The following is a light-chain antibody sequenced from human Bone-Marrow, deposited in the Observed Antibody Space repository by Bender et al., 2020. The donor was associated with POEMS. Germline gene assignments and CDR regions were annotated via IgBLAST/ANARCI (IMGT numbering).Light chain of an antibody. V-gene: IGLV2-11*01. Sequence: QSALTQPRSVSGSPGQSVTISCTGTSSDIGGYNYVSWYQQHPGKAPKLMIYAVTKRPSGVPDRFSGFRSGNTASLAISGLQSEDEADYYCATWDDSLNAYVFGTGTKVTVL. CDR3: ATWDDSLNAYV. CDR2: AVT. CDR1: SSDIGGYNY. J-gene: IGLJ1*01.